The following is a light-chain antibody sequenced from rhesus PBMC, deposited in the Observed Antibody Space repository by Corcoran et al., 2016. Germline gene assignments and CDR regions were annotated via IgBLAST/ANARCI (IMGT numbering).Light chain of an antibody. CDR3: QQYNSAPLT. Sequence: DIQMTQSPSSLSASVGDTVTITCRASQGISSYLAWYQQKPGKAPKPLIYYASNLESGVPSRFSGSGSGTEFTLTISSLRPEDFATYYCQQYNSAPLTFGGGTKVEIK. CDR1: QGISSY. CDR2: YAS. V-gene: IGKV1-37*01. J-gene: IGKJ4*01.